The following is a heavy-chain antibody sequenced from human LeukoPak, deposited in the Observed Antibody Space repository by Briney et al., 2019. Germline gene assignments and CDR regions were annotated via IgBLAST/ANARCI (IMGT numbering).Heavy chain of an antibody. J-gene: IGHJ5*02. CDR2: IYYSGST. V-gene: IGHV4-59*08. CDR3: ARIEGYCSSTSCYSSWFDP. D-gene: IGHD2-2*02. Sequence: SETLSLTCTVSGGSISSYYWSWIRQPPEKGLEWIGYIYYSGSTNYNPSLKSRVTISVDTSKNQFSLKLSSVTAADTAVYYCARIEGYCSSTSCYSSWFDPWGQGTLVTVSS. CDR1: GGSISSYY.